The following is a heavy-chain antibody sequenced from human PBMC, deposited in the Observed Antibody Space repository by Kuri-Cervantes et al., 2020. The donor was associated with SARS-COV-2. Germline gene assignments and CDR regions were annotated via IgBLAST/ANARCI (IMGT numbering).Heavy chain of an antibody. CDR3: ARRPYTSAFDY. CDR2: ISDSGST. J-gene: IGHJ4*02. CDR1: GGSPSGYY. Sequence: SETLSLTCAVYGGSPSGYYWTWIRQPPGKGLEWIGEISDSGSTNYNPSLKSRVTISVDTSKNQFSLNLSSVTAADTAVYYCARRPYTSAFDYWGQGTLVTVSS. V-gene: IGHV4-34*01. D-gene: IGHD6-25*01.